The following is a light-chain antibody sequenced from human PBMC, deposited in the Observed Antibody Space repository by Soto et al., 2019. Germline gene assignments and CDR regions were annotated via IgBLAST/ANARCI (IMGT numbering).Light chain of an antibody. V-gene: IGKV1-33*01. CDR1: QDISNY. J-gene: IGKJ2*01. CDR2: DAS. CDR3: QQYPYT. Sequence: DIQMTQSPSSLSASVGDRVTITCQASQDISNYLNWYQQKPGKAPKLLIYDASNLETGVPSRFSGSGSGTDFTFTISSLQPEDIATYYWQQYPYTFGQGTKLEIK.